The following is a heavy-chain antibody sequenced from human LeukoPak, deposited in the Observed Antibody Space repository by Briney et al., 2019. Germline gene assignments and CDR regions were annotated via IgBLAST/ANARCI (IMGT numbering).Heavy chain of an antibody. CDR1: GFTVSSNY. CDR3: ARDRDSSGWWGSFDY. CDR2: IQSGGAT. D-gene: IGHD6-19*01. Sequence: GGSLRLSCAASGFTVSSNYMTWVRQAPGKGLEWFSVIQSGGATHYADSVEGRFTISRDNSRNTLRLQMNRLRAEDTAVYYCARDRDSSGWWGSFDYWGQGTLVTVSS. J-gene: IGHJ4*02. V-gene: IGHV3-53*01.